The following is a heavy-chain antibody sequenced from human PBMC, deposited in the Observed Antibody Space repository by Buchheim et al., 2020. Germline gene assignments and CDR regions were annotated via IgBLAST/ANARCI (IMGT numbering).Heavy chain of an antibody. D-gene: IGHD3-10*01. Sequence: QVQLQQWGAGLLKPSETLSLTCAVYGGSFSGYYWSWIRQPPGKGLEWIGEINHSGSTNYNPSLKSRVTISVDTSKNQFSLKLSSVTAADTAVYYCARGLRITMVRGVVDYYYGMDVWGKGTT. J-gene: IGHJ6*04. CDR1: GGSFSGYY. V-gene: IGHV4-34*01. CDR2: INHSGST. CDR3: ARGLRITMVRGVVDYYYGMDV.